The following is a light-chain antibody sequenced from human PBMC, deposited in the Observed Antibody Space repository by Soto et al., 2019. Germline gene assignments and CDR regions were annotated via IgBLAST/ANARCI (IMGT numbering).Light chain of an antibody. V-gene: IGLV2-14*01. CDR1: DSDVGGYNY. CDR2: EVI. J-gene: IGLJ3*02. CDR3: SSYTSSSPLEV. Sequence: QSALTQPASVSGSPGQSITISCTGTDSDVGGYNYVSWYQQHPGKAPKLMIYEVINRPSGVSNRFSGSKSGNTASLTISGLQAEDGGDYYCSSYTSSSPLEVFGGGTKLTVL.